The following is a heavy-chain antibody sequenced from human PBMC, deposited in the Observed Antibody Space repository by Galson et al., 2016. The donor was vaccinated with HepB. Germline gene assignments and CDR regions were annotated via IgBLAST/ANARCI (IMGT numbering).Heavy chain of an antibody. CDR2: IKSKPAGGTT. CDR3: TTGSPGWREVYDY. J-gene: IGHJ4*02. D-gene: IGHD6-19*01. Sequence: SLRLSCAASGFTFRNTWMNWVRQVPGKGLEWIGRIKSKPAGGTTDYAAPVKGRFTVSRDDSKNTLYLQMNSLKNEDTGVYYCTTGSPGWREVYDYWGQGTLVIVSS. CDR1: GFTFRNTW. V-gene: IGHV3-15*01.